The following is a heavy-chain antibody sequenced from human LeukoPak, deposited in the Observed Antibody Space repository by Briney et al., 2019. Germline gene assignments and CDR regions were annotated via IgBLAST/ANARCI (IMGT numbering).Heavy chain of an antibody. V-gene: IGHV3-72*01. Sequence: PGGSLRLPCAASGFTFIDYYMDWVRQAPGKGLEWVGRIRNKAKSYSTEYAAPVKGRFTISRDESKNSMYLQMNSLKTEDTAVYFCARRGFSDSRGFYPDFDYWGRGTLVTVSS. CDR2: IRNKAKSYST. D-gene: IGHD3-22*01. CDR3: ARRGFSDSRGFYPDFDY. CDR1: GFTFIDYY. J-gene: IGHJ4*02.